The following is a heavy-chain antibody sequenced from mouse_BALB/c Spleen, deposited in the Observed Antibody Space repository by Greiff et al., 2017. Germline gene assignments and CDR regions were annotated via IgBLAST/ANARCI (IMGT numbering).Heavy chain of an antibody. Sequence: QVQLQQSGAELVRPGTSVKISCKASGYAFTYYWLGWVKQRPGHGLEWIGDIYPGSGNTYYNEKFQGKATITADTSSNTAYLQLSSLTSEDTAVYYCAAITTVVATDYWGQGTTLTVSS. CDR3: AAITTVVATDY. J-gene: IGHJ2*01. V-gene: IGHV1-63*02. CDR1: GYAFTYYW. CDR2: IYPGSGNT. D-gene: IGHD1-1*01.